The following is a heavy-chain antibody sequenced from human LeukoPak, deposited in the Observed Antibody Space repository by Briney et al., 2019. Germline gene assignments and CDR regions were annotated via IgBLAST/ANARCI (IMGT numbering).Heavy chain of an antibody. V-gene: IGHV3-33*01. CDR3: ARETFTVGGYFDY. CDR1: RFTFSSYG. D-gene: IGHD3-16*01. J-gene: IGHJ4*02. CDR2: IWYDGSNK. Sequence: GRSLRLSCAVSRFTFSSYGMHWVRQAPGKGLEWVAVIWYDGSNKYYADSVKGRFTISRDNSKNTLYLQMNSLRAEDTAVYYCARETFTVGGYFDYWGQGTLVTVSS.